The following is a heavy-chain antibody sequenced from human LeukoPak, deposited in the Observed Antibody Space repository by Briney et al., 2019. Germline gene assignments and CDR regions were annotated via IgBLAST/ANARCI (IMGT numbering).Heavy chain of an antibody. J-gene: IGHJ4*02. D-gene: IGHD4-17*01. CDR3: ARDPRGATVTSLKIDY. Sequence: GGSLRLSCAASGFTFTNTWMSWVRQAPGKGLEWVGRIKSKSDGGTTDYAAPVKGRFTISRDDSKNTLYLQMNSLRAEDTAVYYCARDPRGATVTSLKIDYWGQGTLVTVSS. CDR1: GFTFTNTW. CDR2: IKSKSDGGTT. V-gene: IGHV3-15*01.